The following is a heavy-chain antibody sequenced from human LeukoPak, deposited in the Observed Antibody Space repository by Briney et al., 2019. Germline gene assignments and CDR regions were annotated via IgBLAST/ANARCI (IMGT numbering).Heavy chain of an antibody. Sequence: GESLKISCKGSGYSFTSYWIGWVRQIPGKGLEWMGIIYPGDSDTRYSPSFQGQVTISADRSISTAYLQWSSLKASDTAMYYCARHSSSGWYNYYGMDVWGQGTTATVSS. CDR3: ARHSSSGWYNYYGMDV. CDR1: GYSFTSYW. V-gene: IGHV5-51*01. J-gene: IGHJ6*02. CDR2: IYPGDSDT. D-gene: IGHD6-19*01.